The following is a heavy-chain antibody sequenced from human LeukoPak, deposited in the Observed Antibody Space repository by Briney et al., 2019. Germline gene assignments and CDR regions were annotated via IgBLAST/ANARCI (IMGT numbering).Heavy chain of an antibody. CDR1: GGSISSSSYY. J-gene: IGHJ4*02. D-gene: IGHD3-10*01. CDR2: IYYSGST. V-gene: IGHV4-39*01. Sequence: PSETLSLTCTVSGGSISSSSYYWGWIRQPPGKGLEWIGSIYYSGSTYYNPSLKSRVATSVDTSKNQFSLKLSSVTAADTAVYYCASQDERITMVRGVIRFDYWGQGTLVTVSS. CDR3: ASQDERITMVRGVIRFDY.